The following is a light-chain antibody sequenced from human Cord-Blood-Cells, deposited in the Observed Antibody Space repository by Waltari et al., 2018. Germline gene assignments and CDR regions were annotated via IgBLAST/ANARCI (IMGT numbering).Light chain of an antibody. CDR3: QQSYSTPIT. CDR1: QSISSY. J-gene: IGKJ5*01. V-gene: IGKV1-39*01. CDR2: AAS. Sequence: DIQMTQSPSSLSASVGDRVTITCRTSQSISSYLNWYQQKPGKAPKLLIYAASSWQSGVPSRFSGSGSGTDFTLTISSLQPEDFATYNCQQSYSTPITFGQGTRLEIK.